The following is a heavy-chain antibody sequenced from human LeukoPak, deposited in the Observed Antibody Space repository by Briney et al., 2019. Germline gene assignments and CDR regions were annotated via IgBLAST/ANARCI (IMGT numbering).Heavy chain of an antibody. CDR1: GFTFSDYY. CDR3: ARGLSSSWYVDY. CDR2: ISSSGSTI. D-gene: IGHD6-13*01. V-gene: IGHV3-11*04. J-gene: IGHJ4*02. Sequence: GSLSLSCAASGFTFSDYYMSWIRQAPGKGLEWVSYISSSGSTIYYADSVKGRFTISRDNAKNSLYLQMNSLRAEDTAVYYCARGLSSSWYVDYWGQGTLVTVSS.